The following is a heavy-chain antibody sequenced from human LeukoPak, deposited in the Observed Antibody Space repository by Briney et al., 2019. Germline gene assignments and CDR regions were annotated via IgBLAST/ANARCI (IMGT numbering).Heavy chain of an antibody. Sequence: GGSLRLSCAASGFTFDDYAMHWVRQAPGKGLEWVSGISWNSGSIGYADSVKGRFTISRDNAKNFLYLQMNSLRAEDTALYYCASGGIAVAGIRALYYGMDVWGQGTTVTVSS. CDR3: ASGGIAVAGIRALYYGMDV. CDR2: ISWNSGSI. D-gene: IGHD6-19*01. CDR1: GFTFDDYA. V-gene: IGHV3-9*01. J-gene: IGHJ6*02.